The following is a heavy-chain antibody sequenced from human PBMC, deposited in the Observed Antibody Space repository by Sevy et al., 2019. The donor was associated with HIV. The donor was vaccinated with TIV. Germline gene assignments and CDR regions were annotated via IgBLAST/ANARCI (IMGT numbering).Heavy chain of an antibody. J-gene: IGHJ3*02. CDR3: ARAEYYYGSGSYSFGDAFDI. CDR2: IIPILGIA. Sequence: ASVKVSCKASGDTFNTFDINWVRQAPGQGLEWMGRIIPILGIANYAQKFQGRVTITADKSTSTAYMELSSLRSEDTAVYYCARAEYYYGSGSYSFGDAFDIWGQGTMVTVSS. V-gene: IGHV1-69*04. CDR1: GDTFNTFD. D-gene: IGHD3-10*01.